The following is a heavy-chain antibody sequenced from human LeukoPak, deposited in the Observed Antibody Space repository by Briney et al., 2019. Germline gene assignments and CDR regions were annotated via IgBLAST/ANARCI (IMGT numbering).Heavy chain of an antibody. CDR3: ARSLADPGLFDY. Sequence: PSETLSLTCTVSGGSISSGDYYWSWIRQPPGKGLEWIGYIYYSGSTYYNPSLKSRVTISVDTSKNQFSLKLSSVTAADTAVYYCARSLADPGLFDYWGQGTLVTVSS. J-gene: IGHJ4*02. CDR2: IYYSGST. V-gene: IGHV4-30-4*01. CDR1: GGSISSGDYY. D-gene: IGHD3-16*02.